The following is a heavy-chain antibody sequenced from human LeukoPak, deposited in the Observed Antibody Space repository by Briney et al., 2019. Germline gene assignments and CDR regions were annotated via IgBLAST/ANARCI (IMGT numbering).Heavy chain of an antibody. CDR1: GGSISSGGYS. CDR3: ASGPYDSSGYYYSFDY. V-gene: IGHV4-30-2*01. J-gene: IGHJ4*02. D-gene: IGHD3-22*01. CDR2: IYRSGST. Sequence: SETLSLTCAVSGGSISSGGYSWSWIRQPPGKGLEWVGYIYRSGSTYYNPSLKSRVTISVDRSKNQFSLKLSSVTAADTAVYYCASGPYDSSGYYYSFDYWGQGTLVTVSS.